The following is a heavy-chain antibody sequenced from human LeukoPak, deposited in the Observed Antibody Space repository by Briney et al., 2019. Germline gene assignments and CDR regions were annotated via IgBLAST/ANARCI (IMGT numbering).Heavy chain of an antibody. CDR1: GGTFSSYA. V-gene: IGHV1-69*04. D-gene: IGHD3-22*01. Sequence: ASVKVSCKASGGTFSSYAISWVRQAPGQGLEWMGRIIPILGIANYAQKFQGRVTITVDKSTSTAYMELSSLRSEDTAVYYCARGGFNYYDSSGYSGQLYYFDYWGQGTLVTVSS. J-gene: IGHJ4*02. CDR3: ARGGFNYYDSSGYSGQLYYFDY. CDR2: IIPILGIA.